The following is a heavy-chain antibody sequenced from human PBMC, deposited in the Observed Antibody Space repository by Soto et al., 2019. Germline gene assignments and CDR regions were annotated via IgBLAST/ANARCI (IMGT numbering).Heavy chain of an antibody. D-gene: IGHD3-22*01. CDR1: GFSFDDYA. Sequence: ESGGGLVQPGRSLRLSCAASGFSFDDYAMHWVRQAPGKGLEWVSGISWNSGSIGYADSVKGRFTISRDNAKNSLYLQMNSLRAEDTALYYCAKDSSYYYDSSGYTLLLPNTFYGMDVWGQGTTVTVSS. V-gene: IGHV3-9*01. CDR3: AKDSSYYYDSSGYTLLLPNTFYGMDV. J-gene: IGHJ6*02. CDR2: ISWNSGSI.